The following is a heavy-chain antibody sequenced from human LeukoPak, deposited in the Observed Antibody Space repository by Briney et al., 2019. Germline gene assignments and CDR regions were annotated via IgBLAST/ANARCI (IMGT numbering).Heavy chain of an antibody. J-gene: IGHJ4*02. CDR1: GFTFSSYG. Sequence: PGGSLRLSCAASGFTFSSYGMHWVRQAPGKGLEWVAVIWYDGSNKYYADSVKGRFTISRDNSKNTLYLQMNSLRAEDTAVYYCAKTQGYSSSSGPVDYWGQGTLVTVSS. V-gene: IGHV3-33*06. D-gene: IGHD6-6*01. CDR2: IWYDGSNK. CDR3: AKTQGYSSSSGPVDY.